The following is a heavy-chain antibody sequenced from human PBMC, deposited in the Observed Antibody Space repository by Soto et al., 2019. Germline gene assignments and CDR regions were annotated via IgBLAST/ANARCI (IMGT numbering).Heavy chain of an antibody. J-gene: IGHJ6*02. V-gene: IGHV1-2*02. CDR1: GYTFTGYC. CDR3: ARENSGSYDNYYGMDV. CDR2: INPNSGGT. Sequence: ASVKVSCKASGYTFTGYCMHWVRQAPGQGLEWMGWINPNSGGTNYAQKFQGRVTMTRDTSISTAYMELSRLRSDDTAVYYCARENSGSYDNYYGMDVWGQGTTVTAP. D-gene: IGHD1-26*01.